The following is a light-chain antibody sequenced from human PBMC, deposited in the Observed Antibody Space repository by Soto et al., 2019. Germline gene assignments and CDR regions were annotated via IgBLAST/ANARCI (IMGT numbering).Light chain of an antibody. Sequence: DIQMTQSPSSLSASVGDRVTITCQASQTISSYLNWYQQKPGKAPKLLIYAASSLQSGVPSRFSGSGSGTDFTLTISSLQPDDFATYYCQHYNSYSEAFGQGTKVDI. J-gene: IGKJ1*01. CDR2: AAS. V-gene: IGKV1-39*01. CDR1: QTISSY. CDR3: QHYNSYSEA.